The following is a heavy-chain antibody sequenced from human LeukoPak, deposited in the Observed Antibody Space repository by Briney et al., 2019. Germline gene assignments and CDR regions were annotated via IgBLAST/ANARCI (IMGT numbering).Heavy chain of an antibody. CDR2: IYSSGST. CDR1: GGSISSYY. CDR3: ARGRTYATRFDY. J-gene: IGHJ4*02. Sequence: SETLSLTCTVSGGSISSYYWSWIRQPPGKGLEWIGYIYSSGSTNYNPSLKSRVTISVDTSKNQFSLRVNSVTAADTAVYYCARGRTYATRFDYWGRGTLVTVSS. D-gene: IGHD2-2*01. V-gene: IGHV4-59*01.